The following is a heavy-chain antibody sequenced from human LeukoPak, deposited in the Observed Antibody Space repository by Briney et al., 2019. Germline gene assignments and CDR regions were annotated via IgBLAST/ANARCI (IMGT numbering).Heavy chain of an antibody. D-gene: IGHD6-6*01. Sequence: SETLSLTCTVSGGSISSHYWSWIRQPPGKGLEWIGYIYYSGSTNYNPSLKSRVTISVDTSKNQFSLKLSSVTAADTAVYYCARDGSGSSSPGFDYWGQGTLVTVS. CDR2: IYYSGST. J-gene: IGHJ4*02. CDR3: ARDGSGSSSPGFDY. V-gene: IGHV4-59*11. CDR1: GGSISSHY.